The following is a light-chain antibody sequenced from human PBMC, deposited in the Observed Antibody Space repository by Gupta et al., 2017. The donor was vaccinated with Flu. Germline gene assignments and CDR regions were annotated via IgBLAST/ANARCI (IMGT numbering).Light chain of an antibody. CDR1: QSVSSSY. J-gene: IGKJ2*03. V-gene: IGKV3-20*01. CDR3: QQYGSSPYS. Sequence: EIVLTQSPGTLSLSPGERATLSCRASQSVSSSYLAWYQQKPGQAPRLLIYGASSRATGIPDRFSGSGSGTXFTLTIXRLEPEDFAVYYCQQYGSSPYSFSXGTKLEIK. CDR2: GAS.